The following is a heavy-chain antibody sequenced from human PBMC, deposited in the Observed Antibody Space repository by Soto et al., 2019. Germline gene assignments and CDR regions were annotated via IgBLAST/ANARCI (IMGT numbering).Heavy chain of an antibody. CDR1: GFTFSSYA. V-gene: IGHV3-23*01. CDR2: ISGTGSST. J-gene: IGHJ4*02. D-gene: IGHD6-6*01. Sequence: AQLLESGGGLVQPGGSLRLSCAASGFTFSSYAMSWVRQAPGKGLEWVSGISGTGSSTYYADSVKGRFTISRDNSKNTLYLQMSSLRAGDTALYYCAKDRSIFNSDGGGFDNWGQGTLVTVSS. CDR3: AKDRSIFNSDGGGFDN.